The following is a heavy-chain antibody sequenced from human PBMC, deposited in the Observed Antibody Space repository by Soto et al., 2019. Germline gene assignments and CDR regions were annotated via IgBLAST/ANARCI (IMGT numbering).Heavy chain of an antibody. CDR3: ASATVRGVIFDY. D-gene: IGHD3-10*01. J-gene: IGHJ4*02. CDR1: GFTFSSYW. V-gene: IGHV3-7*01. Sequence: EVQLVESGGGLVQPGGPLRLSCAASGFTFSSYWMSWVRQAPGKGLEWVANIKQDGSEKYYVDSVKGRFTISRDNAKNSLYLQMNSLRAEDTAVYYCASATVRGVIFDYWGQGTLVTVSS. CDR2: IKQDGSEK.